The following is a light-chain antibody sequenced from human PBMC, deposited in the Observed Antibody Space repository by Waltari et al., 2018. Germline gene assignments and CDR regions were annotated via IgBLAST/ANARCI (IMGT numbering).Light chain of an antibody. Sequence: DIQMTQSPSSLSTSVGDRVTITCRASQNIKKYLSWYQQKPGKAPNLLIYSASSLQSGVPSRFSGSGSGTDFTLTIIRLQPEDFANYYCQQTYNAPLTFGGGTKVEIK. CDR1: QNIKKY. J-gene: IGKJ4*01. CDR3: QQTYNAPLT. V-gene: IGKV1-39*01. CDR2: SAS.